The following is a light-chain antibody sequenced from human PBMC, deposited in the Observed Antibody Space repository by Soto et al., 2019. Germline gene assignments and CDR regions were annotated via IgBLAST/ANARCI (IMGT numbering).Light chain of an antibody. Sequence: DIQMTQSPSSVSASVGDRVTITCRASQDINSWLTWYQQKRGKAPKVLIYIASRLQPGVPSRFSGRGSGTDFSLTISNLQPEDFATYFCQQSKSFPLTFGGGTKVEIK. J-gene: IGKJ4*01. V-gene: IGKV1-12*01. CDR2: IAS. CDR1: QDINSW. CDR3: QQSKSFPLT.